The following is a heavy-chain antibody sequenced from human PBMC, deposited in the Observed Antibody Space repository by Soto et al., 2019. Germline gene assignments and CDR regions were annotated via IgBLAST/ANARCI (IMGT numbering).Heavy chain of an antibody. J-gene: IGHJ5*02. CDR2: IYYRSKWFH. CDR3: AREVAVAGTRWFDP. CDR1: GDSVSSNGAC. D-gene: IGHD6-19*01. V-gene: IGHV6-1*01. Sequence: SQTLSLTCVISGDSVSSNGACWNWIRQSPSRGLQWLGRIYYRSKWFHDYAASVESRMAINPDTSRNQFSLQLNYVTPEDTAVYYCAREVAVAGTRWFDPWGQGTLVTVSS.